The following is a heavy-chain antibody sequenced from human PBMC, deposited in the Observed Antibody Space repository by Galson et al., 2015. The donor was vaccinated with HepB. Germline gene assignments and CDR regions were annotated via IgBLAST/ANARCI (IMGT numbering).Heavy chain of an antibody. CDR2: ISGYSGDT. CDR3: ATDSSGYYSFDY. Sequence: SVKVSCKASGYTFSSYGISWVRQAPGQGPEWMGWISGYSGDTNYAQNFQGRVTMTTDTSTSTAYMELRSLRSDDTAVYYCATDSSGYYSFDYWGQGTLVIVSS. CDR1: GYTFSSYG. J-gene: IGHJ4*02. V-gene: IGHV1-18*01. D-gene: IGHD3-22*01.